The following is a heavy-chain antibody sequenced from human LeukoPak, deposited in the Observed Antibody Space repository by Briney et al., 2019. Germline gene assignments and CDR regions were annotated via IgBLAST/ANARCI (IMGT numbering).Heavy chain of an antibody. D-gene: IGHD3-3*01. Sequence: SETLSLTCTVSGGSISSYYWSWIRQPPGKGLEWIGYIYYNGSTNYNPSLKSRVTISVDTSKNQFSLKLSSVTAADTAVYYCARTPITIFGVVDYYYYMDVWGKGTTVTVSS. V-gene: IGHV4-59*01. CDR3: ARTPITIFGVVDYYYYMDV. CDR1: GGSISSYY. J-gene: IGHJ6*03. CDR2: IYYNGST.